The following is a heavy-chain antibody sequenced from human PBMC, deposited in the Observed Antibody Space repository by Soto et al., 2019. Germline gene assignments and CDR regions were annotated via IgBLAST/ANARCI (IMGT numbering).Heavy chain of an antibody. CDR2: INDDGIST. J-gene: IGHJ4*02. Sequence: LRLSCAASGFTFSMYWMHWVRQVPGKGPEWVSRINDDGISTTYADSVKGRFTISRDNAKNTLYLQMNALRVEDTAVYYCTRGPRSTSTGTGAFWGQGTLVTVSS. D-gene: IGHD1-1*01. CDR1: GFTFSMYW. V-gene: IGHV3-74*01. CDR3: TRGPRSTSTGTGAF.